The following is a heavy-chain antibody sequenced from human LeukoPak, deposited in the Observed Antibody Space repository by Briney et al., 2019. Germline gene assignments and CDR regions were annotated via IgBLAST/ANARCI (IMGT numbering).Heavy chain of an antibody. J-gene: IGHJ6*03. CDR1: GFTFSSYS. CDR3: ARDYSGYYYYMDV. Sequence: GGSLRLSCAASGFTFSSYSMDWVRQAPGKGLEWVSYISSSSSTIYYADSVKGRFTISRENAKNSLYMKMNSLRAEDTAVYYCARDYSGYYYYMDVWGKGTTVTVSS. D-gene: IGHD2-15*01. V-gene: IGHV3-48*01. CDR2: ISSSSSTI.